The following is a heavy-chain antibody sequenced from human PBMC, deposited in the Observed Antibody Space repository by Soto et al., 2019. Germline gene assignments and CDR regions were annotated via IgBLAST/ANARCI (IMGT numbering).Heavy chain of an antibody. Sequence: EVQLVESGGGLVQPGGSLRLSCAASGFTFSSYSMNWVRQAPGKGLEWVSYISSSSSTIYYADSVKGRFTISRDNAKNSLYLQMNSLRAEDTAVYYCAGPMTEYDYIWGSLIAGEGKDYWGQGTLVTVSS. CDR2: ISSSSSTI. CDR3: AGPMTEYDYIWGSLIAGEGKDY. V-gene: IGHV3-48*01. CDR1: GFTFSSYS. D-gene: IGHD3-16*01. J-gene: IGHJ4*02.